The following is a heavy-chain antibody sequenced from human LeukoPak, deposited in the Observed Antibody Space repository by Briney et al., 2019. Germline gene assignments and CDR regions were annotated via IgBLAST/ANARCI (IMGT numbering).Heavy chain of an antibody. J-gene: IGHJ3*01. CDR3: ARDPNGDYVGAFDF. CDR2: IRYDGSNK. CDR1: GFTFSSYG. D-gene: IGHD4-17*01. Sequence: HPGGSLRLSCAASGFTFSSYGMHWVRQAPGKGLEWVAFIRYDGSNKYYADSVKGRFTISRDNSKNTLYLQMNSLRVEDTAIYYCARDPNGDYVGAFDFWGRGTMVTVSS. V-gene: IGHV3-30*02.